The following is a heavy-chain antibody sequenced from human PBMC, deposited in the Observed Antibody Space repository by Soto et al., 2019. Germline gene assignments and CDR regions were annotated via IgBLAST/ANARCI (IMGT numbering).Heavy chain of an antibody. D-gene: IGHD5-18*01. V-gene: IGHV3-30*18. Sequence: QVNLVESGDGVVQPGRSLRLSCEASGFIFSDFGMHWVRKAPGKGLEWVAVISYDGNNKYYAQSVKGRFTISRDNSKNTLFLNMDSLRPEDTAVYHCVKGDLDTAVVNSPDAFDFWGPGTMVTVS. CDR2: ISYDGNNK. CDR1: GFIFSDFG. CDR3: VKGDLDTAVVNSPDAFDF. J-gene: IGHJ3*01.